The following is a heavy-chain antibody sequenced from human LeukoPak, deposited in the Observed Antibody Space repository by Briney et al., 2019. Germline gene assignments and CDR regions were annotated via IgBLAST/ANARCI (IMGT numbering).Heavy chain of an antibody. CDR2: IYHSGST. CDR3: AREVAEFNYYYYYGMDV. Sequence: SETLSLTCTVSGYSISSGYYWGWIRQPPGKGLEWIGSIYHSGSTYYNPSLKSRVTISVDTSKNQFSLKLSSVTAADTAVYYCAREVAEFNYYYYYGMDVWGQGTTVTVSS. J-gene: IGHJ6*02. D-gene: IGHD2-15*01. CDR1: GYSISSGYY. V-gene: IGHV4-38-2*02.